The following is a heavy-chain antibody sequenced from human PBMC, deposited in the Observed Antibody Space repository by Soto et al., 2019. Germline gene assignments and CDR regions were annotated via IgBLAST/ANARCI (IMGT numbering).Heavy chain of an antibody. CDR3: AITIGATMFYCCGIDV. V-gene: IGHV3-74*01. CDR1: GFTFSSYW. J-gene: IGHJ6*02. Sequence: EVQLVESGGGLVQPGGSLRLSCAASGFTFSSYWMHWVRQAPGKGLVWVSRINSDGSSTSYADSVKGRFTISRDNAKNTQNLQMTILRAEDTVVYYCAITIGATMFYCCGIDVWGQGTMVTVSS. CDR2: INSDGSST. D-gene: IGHD1-26*01.